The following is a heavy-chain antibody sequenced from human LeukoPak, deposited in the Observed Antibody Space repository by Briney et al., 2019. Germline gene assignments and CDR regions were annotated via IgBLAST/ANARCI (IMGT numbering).Heavy chain of an antibody. CDR2: IFTDGTTT. CDR3: ARLDGSSWWGWYFDY. CDR1: GFPFSSYP. J-gene: IGHJ4*02. V-gene: IGHV3-23*03. Sequence: PGGSLRLSCAGSGFPFSSYPISWVRQPPGKGLEWVSVIFTDGTTTHYADSVKGRFTISRDNSKNTLFLQMHSLRAEDTAVYYCARLDGSSWWGWYFDYWGQGTLVTVSS. D-gene: IGHD6-13*01.